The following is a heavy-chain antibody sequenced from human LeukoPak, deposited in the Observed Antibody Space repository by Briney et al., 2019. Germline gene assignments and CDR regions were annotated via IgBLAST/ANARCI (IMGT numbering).Heavy chain of an antibody. Sequence: KPSETLSLTCTVSGGSITSGTYYWGWIRQPPGKGLEWIGSIYYSGSTYYNPSLKSRVTISLDTSKNQFSLTLSSVTAAGTAVYYCVRQSQVGATDPWGQGTLVTVSS. D-gene: IGHD1-26*01. CDR1: GGSITSGTYY. V-gene: IGHV4-39*01. J-gene: IGHJ5*02. CDR2: IYYSGST. CDR3: VRQSQVGATDP.